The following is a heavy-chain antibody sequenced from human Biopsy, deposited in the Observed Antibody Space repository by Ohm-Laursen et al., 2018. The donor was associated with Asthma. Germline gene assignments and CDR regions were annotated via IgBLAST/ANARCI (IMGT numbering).Heavy chain of an antibody. V-gene: IGHV1-18*01. CDR1: GYTFNSAG. CDR3: ARAVDYSHYYGIDV. J-gene: IGHJ6*02. Sequence: ASVKVSCKTSGYTFNSAGVTWVRQAPGQVLEWMGWISVYNGNTKVAQKLQDRVTMITDTSTSTAYMELRSLRSDDTAVYFCARAVDYSHYYGIDVWGQGTTVTVS. D-gene: IGHD3-10*01. CDR2: ISVYNGNT.